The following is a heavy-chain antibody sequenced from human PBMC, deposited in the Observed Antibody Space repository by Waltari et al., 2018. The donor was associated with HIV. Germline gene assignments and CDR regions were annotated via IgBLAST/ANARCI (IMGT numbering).Heavy chain of an antibody. CDR3: ARWANSSSPVIWYFDL. J-gene: IGHJ2*01. CDR1: GGTFSSYA. Sequence: QVQLVQSGAEVKKPGSSVKVSCKASGGTFSSYAISWVRQATGQGLEWMGGIIPIFGTANDGQKFQGRVTITADKSTSTAYMERSSLRSEDTAVYYCARWANSSSPVIWYFDLWGRGTLVTVSS. CDR2: IIPIFGTA. D-gene: IGHD6-13*01. V-gene: IGHV1-69*06.